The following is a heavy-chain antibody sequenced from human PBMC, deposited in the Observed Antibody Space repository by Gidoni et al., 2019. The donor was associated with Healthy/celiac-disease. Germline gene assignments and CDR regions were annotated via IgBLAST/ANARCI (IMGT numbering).Heavy chain of an antibody. J-gene: IGHJ2*01. CDR3: ARGPLPYYYDSSGYYSDWYFDL. V-gene: IGHV1-69*01. CDR2: IISIFGTA. CDR1: GGTFSSYA. D-gene: IGHD3-22*01. Sequence: QVQLVQSGAEVKKPGSSVKGSCKASGGTFSSYAVSWVRQAPGQGLEWMGGIISIFGTANYAQKFQGRVTITADESTSTAYMELSSLRSEDTAVYYCARGPLPYYYDSSGYYSDWYFDLWGRGTLVTVSS.